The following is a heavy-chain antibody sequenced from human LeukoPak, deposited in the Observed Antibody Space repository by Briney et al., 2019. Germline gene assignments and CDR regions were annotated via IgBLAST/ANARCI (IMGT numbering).Heavy chain of an antibody. CDR1: GFTFNTYG. CDR3: GRDDSSGSPIDF. J-gene: IGHJ4*02. Sequence: PERSLRLSCAASGFTFNTYGMHWVRQAPGKGLEWVAVIWYDGNNKYYADSVKGRFTISRDNSKNTVYLQMNSLRAEDTAVYYCGRDDSSGSPIDFWGQGTLVTVSS. V-gene: IGHV3-33*01. CDR2: IWYDGNNK. D-gene: IGHD3-10*01.